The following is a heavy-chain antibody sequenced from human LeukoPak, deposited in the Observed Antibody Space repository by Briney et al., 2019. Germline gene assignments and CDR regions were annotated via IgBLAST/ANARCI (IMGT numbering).Heavy chain of an antibody. CDR3: ASPRQRSIAVAGTGYFDY. J-gene: IGHJ4*02. CDR1: GFTFSSYA. CDR2: ISYDGSNK. D-gene: IGHD6-19*01. V-gene: IGHV3-30*04. Sequence: GRSLRLSCAASGFTFSSYAMHWVRQAPGKGLEWVAVISYDGSNKYYADSVKGRFTISRDNSKNTLYLQLNSLRAEDTAVYYCASPRQRSIAVAGTGYFDYWGQGTLVTVSS.